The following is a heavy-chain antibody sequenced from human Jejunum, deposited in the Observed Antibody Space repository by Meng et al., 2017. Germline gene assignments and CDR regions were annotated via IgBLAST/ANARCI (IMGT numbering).Heavy chain of an antibody. CDR3: ASGSSLYYYYFDY. J-gene: IGHJ4*02. CDR2: ISSTSTYI. D-gene: IGHD1-26*01. Sequence: GESLKISCAGSGFTFSTHSMNWVRQAPGKGLEWVSSISSTSTYIYYADSVKGRFTISRGNAKNSLYLQMNSLRVEDTAVYYCASGSSLYYYYFDYWGQGTLVTVSS. V-gene: IGHV3-21*01. CDR1: GFTFSTHS.